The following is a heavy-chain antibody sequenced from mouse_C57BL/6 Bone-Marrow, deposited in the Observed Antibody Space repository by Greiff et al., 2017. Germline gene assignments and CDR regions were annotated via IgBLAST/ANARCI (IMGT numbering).Heavy chain of an antibody. CDR2: IYPGSGST. Sequence: QVQLKPSWAELVNPGASVKLSCKASGYTFTSYWITWVKQRPGQGLDWIGDIYPGSGSTNYNEKFNCKATLTVDTSSSTAYMQLSSLTSEYSAVYYCAITTVGYWGQGTTLTVSS. CDR1: GYTFTSYW. J-gene: IGHJ2*01. V-gene: IGHV1-55*01. D-gene: IGHD1-1*01. CDR3: AITTVGY.